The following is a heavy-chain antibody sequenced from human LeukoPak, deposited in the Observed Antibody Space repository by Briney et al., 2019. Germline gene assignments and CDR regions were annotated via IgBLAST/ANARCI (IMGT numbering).Heavy chain of an antibody. D-gene: IGHD6-13*01. CDR2: IYHSGST. CDR3: AAPIAAAENTPWAFDI. CDR1: GGSISSGGYS. V-gene: IGHV4-30-2*01. Sequence: KPSETLSLTCAVSGGSISSGGYSWSWIRQPPGKGLEWIGYIYHSGSTNYNPSLKSRVTISVDKSKNQFSLKLSSVTAADTAVYYCAAPIAAAENTPWAFDIWGQGTMVTVSS. J-gene: IGHJ3*02.